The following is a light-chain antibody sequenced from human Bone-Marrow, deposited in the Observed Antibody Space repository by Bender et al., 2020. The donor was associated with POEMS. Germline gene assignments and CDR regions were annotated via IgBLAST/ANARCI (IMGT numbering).Light chain of an antibody. CDR3: AVWDDSLNGWV. CDR1: NSNIGTNY. J-gene: IGLJ3*02. CDR2: RSH. Sequence: QSALTQPPSASGTPGQRVTISCSGSNSNIGTNYVYWYQQLPGTAPKLLIYRSHQRPSGVPDRFSGSKSGTSASLAISGLQSEDEADYYCAVWDDSLNGWVFGGGTKLTVL. V-gene: IGLV1-47*01.